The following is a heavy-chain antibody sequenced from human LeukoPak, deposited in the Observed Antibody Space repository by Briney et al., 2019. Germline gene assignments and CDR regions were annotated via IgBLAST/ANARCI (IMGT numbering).Heavy chain of an antibody. V-gene: IGHV4-59*01. Sequence: SETLPLTCTVSGGSISSYYWSWIRQPPGKGLEWIGYIYYSGSTNYNPSLKSRVTISVDTSKNQFSLKLSSVTAADTAVYYCARELSAAAFDIWGQGTMVTVSS. J-gene: IGHJ3*02. CDR3: ARELSAAAFDI. D-gene: IGHD2-15*01. CDR1: GGSISSYY. CDR2: IYYSGST.